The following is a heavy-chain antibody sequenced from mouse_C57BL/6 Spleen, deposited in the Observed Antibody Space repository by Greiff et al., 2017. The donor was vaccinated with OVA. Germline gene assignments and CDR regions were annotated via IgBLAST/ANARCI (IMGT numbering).Heavy chain of an antibody. D-gene: IGHD1-1*01. CDR1: GFTFTDYY. Sequence: EVKLVESGGGLVQPGGSLSLSCAASGFTFTDYYMSWVRQPPGKALEWLGFIRNKANGYTTEYSASVKGRFTISRDNSQSILYRQMNALRAEDSATYYCARYGYYGSDAMDYWGQGTSVTVSS. CDR2: IRNKANGYTT. CDR3: ARYGYYGSDAMDY. J-gene: IGHJ4*01. V-gene: IGHV7-3*01.